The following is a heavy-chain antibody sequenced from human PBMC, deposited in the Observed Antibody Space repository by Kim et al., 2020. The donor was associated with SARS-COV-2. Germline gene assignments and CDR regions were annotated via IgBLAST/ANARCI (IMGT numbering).Heavy chain of an antibody. D-gene: IGHD3-3*01. J-gene: IGHJ6*04. Sequence: SETLSLTCAVSGGSISSSNWWSWVRQPPGKGLEWIGEIYHSGSTNYNPSLKSRVTISVDKSKNQFSLKLSSVTAADTAVYYCARTGWGSTIFGVVIMSDELRENDYYYYDMDVWGEGTTVTVSS. V-gene: IGHV4-4*02. CDR3: ARTGWGSTIFGVVIMSDELRENDYYYYDMDV. CDR1: GGSISSSNW. CDR2: IYHSGST.